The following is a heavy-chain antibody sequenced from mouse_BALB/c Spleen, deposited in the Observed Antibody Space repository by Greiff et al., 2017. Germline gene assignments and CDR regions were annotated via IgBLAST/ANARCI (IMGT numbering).Heavy chain of an antibody. CDR3: ARSSTARASWFAY. CDR1: GDSITSGY. V-gene: IGHV3-8*02. CDR2: ISYSGST. Sequence: EVMLVESGPSLVKPSQTLSLTCSVTGDSITSGYWNWIRKFPGNKLEYMGYISYSGSTYYNPSLKSRISITRDTSKNQYYLQLNSVTTEDTATYYCARSSTARASWFAYWGQGTLVTVSA. J-gene: IGHJ3*01. D-gene: IGHD3-2*01.